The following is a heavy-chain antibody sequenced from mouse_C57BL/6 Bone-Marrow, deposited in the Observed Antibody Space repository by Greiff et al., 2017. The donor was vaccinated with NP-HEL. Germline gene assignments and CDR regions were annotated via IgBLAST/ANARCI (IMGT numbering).Heavy chain of an antibody. CDR3: ARLGYDYDTLAY. V-gene: IGHV1-69*01. D-gene: IGHD2-4*01. J-gene: IGHJ3*01. CDR2: IDPSDSYT. CDR1: GYTFTSYW. Sequence: QVQLQQPGAELVMPGASVKLSCKASGYTFTSYWMHWVKQRPGQGLEWIGEIDPSDSYTNYNQQFKGKSTLTVDKSSSTAYMQLSSLTSEDSAVYYCARLGYDYDTLAYWGQGTLVTVSA.